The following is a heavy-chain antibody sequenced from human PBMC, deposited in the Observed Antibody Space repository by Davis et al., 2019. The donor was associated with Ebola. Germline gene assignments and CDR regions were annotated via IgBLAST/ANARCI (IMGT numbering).Heavy chain of an antibody. J-gene: IGHJ4*02. CDR3: ARRSHY. V-gene: IGHV3-30*02. D-gene: IGHD6-6*01. Sequence: GESLKISCAASGFTFSRNGMHWVRQAPGKGLEWMAFIRYDGSNKYYADSVKGRFTISRDNAKNSLYLQMNSLRAEDTAVYYCARRSHYWGQGTLVTVSS. CDR1: GFTFSRNG. CDR2: IRYDGSNK.